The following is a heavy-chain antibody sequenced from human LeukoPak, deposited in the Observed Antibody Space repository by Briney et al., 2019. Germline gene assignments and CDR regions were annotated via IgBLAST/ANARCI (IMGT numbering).Heavy chain of an antibody. CDR3: AREGGSYANDAFDI. Sequence: PSETLSLTCTVSGGSISSGSYYWSWIRQPAGKGLEWIGRIYTSGSTNYNPSLKSRVTMSVDTSKNQFSLKLSSVTAADTAVYYCAREGGSYANDAFDIWGQGTMVTVSS. CDR1: GGSISSGSYY. V-gene: IGHV4-61*02. CDR2: IYTSGST. J-gene: IGHJ3*02. D-gene: IGHD1-26*01.